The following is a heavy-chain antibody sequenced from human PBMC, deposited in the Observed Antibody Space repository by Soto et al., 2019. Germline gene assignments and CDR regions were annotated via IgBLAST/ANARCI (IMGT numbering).Heavy chain of an antibody. CDR3: ARAMGGWPHPPHDY. CDR1: GFTFSSYG. Sequence: GGSLRLSCAASGFTFSSYGMHWVRQAPGKGLEWVAVIWYDGSNKYYADSVKGRFTISRDNSKNTLYLQMNSLRAEDTAVYYCARAMGGWPHPPHDYWGQGTLVTVSS. CDR2: IWYDGSNK. J-gene: IGHJ4*02. V-gene: IGHV3-33*01. D-gene: IGHD6-19*01.